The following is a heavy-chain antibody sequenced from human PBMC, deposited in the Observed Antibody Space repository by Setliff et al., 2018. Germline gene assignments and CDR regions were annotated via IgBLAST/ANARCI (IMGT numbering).Heavy chain of an antibody. D-gene: IGHD4-17*01. CDR1: GYNFISYG. CDR2: ISPANGNT. Sequence: ASVKVSCKASGYNFISYGISWVRQAPGQGLEWMGWISPANGNTNYIQRFQDRVTMTIDTSTSTIYMEMRSLRSDDTAVYYCVRDAGWQYDDYAGVYFPHWGQGTLVTVSS. V-gene: IGHV1-18*01. J-gene: IGHJ1*01. CDR3: VRDAGWQYDDYAGVYFPH.